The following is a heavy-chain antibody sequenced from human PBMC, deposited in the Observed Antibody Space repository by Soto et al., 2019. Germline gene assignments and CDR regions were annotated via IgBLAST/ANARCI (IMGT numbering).Heavy chain of an antibody. V-gene: IGHV1-18*04. CDR2: ISLYNGNT. D-gene: IGHD2-21*01. J-gene: IGHJ6*02. CDR3: ATDAFCGGAPECPSMDV. CDR1: DFSFTSHG. Sequence: QIQLVQSGPEVKKPGASMKVSCKAYDFSFTSHGISWVRQAPGQGLEWMGWISLYNGNTNYAQKFRGRVTMTTDTSTSTDYMELRSLRPADTAVYYCATDAFCGGAPECPSMDVWGQGTTVTVSS.